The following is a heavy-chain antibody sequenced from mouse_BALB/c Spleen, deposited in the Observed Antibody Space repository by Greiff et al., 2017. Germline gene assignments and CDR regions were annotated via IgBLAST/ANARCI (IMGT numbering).Heavy chain of an antibody. CDR1: GFSLTSYG. CDR3: AREYYGSRWYFDV. V-gene: IGHV2-9*02. D-gene: IGHD1-1*01. J-gene: IGHJ1*01. Sequence: VQLQQSGPGLVAPSQSLSITCTVSGFSLTSYGVHWVRQPPGKGLEWLGVIWAGGSTNYNSALMSRLSISKDNSKSQVFLKMNSLQTDDTAMYYCAREYYGSRWYFDVWGAGTTVTVSS. CDR2: IWAGGST.